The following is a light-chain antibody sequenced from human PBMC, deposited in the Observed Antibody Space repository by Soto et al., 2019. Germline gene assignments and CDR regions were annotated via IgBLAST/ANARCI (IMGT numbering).Light chain of an antibody. CDR2: AAS. CDR3: QQYNNWPLQT. Sequence: ETVMTQSPATLSVSPGERATLSYRASQSVNSNLAWYQKKPGQAPRLLIYAASTRATGIPARFSGSGSGTEFTLTISSLQSEDFAVYYCQQYNNWPLQTFGQGTKVEIQ. CDR1: QSVNSN. V-gene: IGKV3-15*01. J-gene: IGKJ1*01.